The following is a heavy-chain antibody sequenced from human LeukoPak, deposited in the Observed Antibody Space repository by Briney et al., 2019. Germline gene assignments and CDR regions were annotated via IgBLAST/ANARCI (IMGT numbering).Heavy chain of an antibody. CDR3: AREFNSSTWRPLDY. V-gene: IGHV4-4*07. CDR2: IFTSGST. CDR1: GGSISSYY. J-gene: IGHJ4*02. D-gene: IGHD6-13*01. Sequence: SETLSLTCTVSGGSISSYYWSWIRQPAGKGLEWVVRIFTSGSTNYNPSLKSRVTMSVDTSKNQFSLKLTSVNAADTAVYYCAREFNSSTWRPLDYWGQGSLVTVSS.